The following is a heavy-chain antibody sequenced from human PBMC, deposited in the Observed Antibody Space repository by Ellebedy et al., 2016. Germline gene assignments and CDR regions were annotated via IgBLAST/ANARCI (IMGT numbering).Heavy chain of an antibody. CDR2: INHSGYT. Sequence: SDTLSLTXTVSGVSISGYYWTWIRQPPGKGLEWIGEINHSGYTNYNPSLKSRVTISVDTSKSQFSLKLSSVAAADTAVYYCASAKGDVWGKGTTVTVSS. J-gene: IGHJ6*04. CDR3: ASAKGDV. CDR1: GVSISGYY. V-gene: IGHV4-34*01.